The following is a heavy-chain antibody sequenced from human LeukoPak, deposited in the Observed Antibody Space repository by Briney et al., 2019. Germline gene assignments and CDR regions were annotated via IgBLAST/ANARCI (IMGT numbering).Heavy chain of an antibody. Sequence: ASVKVSCKASGYTFTSYYMHWVRQAPGQGFEWMGIINPSGGSTSYAQKFQGRVTMTRDTSTSTVYMELSSLRSEDTAVYYCATGSYDSSGYYSAPFDYWGQGTLVTVSS. D-gene: IGHD3-22*01. V-gene: IGHV1-46*01. CDR1: GYTFTSYY. J-gene: IGHJ4*02. CDR3: ATGSYDSSGYYSAPFDY. CDR2: INPSGGST.